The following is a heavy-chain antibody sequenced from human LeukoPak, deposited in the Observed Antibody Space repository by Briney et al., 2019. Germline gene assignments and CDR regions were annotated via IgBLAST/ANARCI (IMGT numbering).Heavy chain of an antibody. D-gene: IGHD5-18*01. V-gene: IGHV3-64*01. CDR2: ISSNGGST. J-gene: IGHJ3*02. CDR3: AKDRVDTAMVTAFDI. CDR1: GFTFSSYA. Sequence: GGSLRLSCAASGFTFSSYAMHWVRQAPGKGLEYVSAISSNGGSTYYANSVKGRFTISRDNSKNTLYLQMNSLRAEDTAVYYCAKDRVDTAMVTAFDIWGQGTMVTVSS.